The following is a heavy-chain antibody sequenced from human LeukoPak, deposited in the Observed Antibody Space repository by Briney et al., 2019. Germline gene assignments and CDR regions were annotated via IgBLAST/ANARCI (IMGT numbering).Heavy chain of an antibody. Sequence: AAVKVSCKASGYTFTSYGITWVRQAPGQGLEWMGCISPYNGNTNYAQKLQVRVTMTADTSTSTAYMELRSLRSDDTAVYYCARDYGGGIISAWGQGTLVTV. V-gene: IGHV1-18*01. J-gene: IGHJ5*02. CDR3: ARDYGGGIISA. CDR2: ISPYNGNT. D-gene: IGHD3-16*01. CDR1: GYTFTSYG.